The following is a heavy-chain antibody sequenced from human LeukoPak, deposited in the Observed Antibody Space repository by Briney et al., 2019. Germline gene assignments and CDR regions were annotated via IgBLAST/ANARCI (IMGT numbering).Heavy chain of an antibody. D-gene: IGHD6-19*01. CDR2: ISYDGGKK. CDR1: GFTFSGSD. Sequence: PGGSLRLSCAASGFTFSGSDMHWVRQAPGKGLEWVATISYDGGKKNYAAAVQGRFTVSRDNPVNTLNLQMNSLRVEDTAPYYCAKDGQAVGEYYFDYWGQGTLVTVSS. V-gene: IGHV3-30*18. J-gene: IGHJ4*02. CDR3: AKDGQAVGEYYFDY.